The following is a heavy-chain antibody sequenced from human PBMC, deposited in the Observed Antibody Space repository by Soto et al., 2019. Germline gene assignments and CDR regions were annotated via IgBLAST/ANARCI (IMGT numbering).Heavy chain of an antibody. D-gene: IGHD4-17*01. CDR2: FSAGGRA. CDR3: AKESMPEHYGDTLFDY. CDR1: GFSINNYA. Sequence: VQLLESGGAFVQPGGSLRLSCAASGFSINNYAVSWVRQAPGKGLEWVSTFSAGGRAYYADSVRGRFSFARDRSQNTVDLQISVLRPEDSAVYYCAKESMPEHYGDTLFDYWGQGTRVTVSS. J-gene: IGHJ4*02. V-gene: IGHV3-23*01.